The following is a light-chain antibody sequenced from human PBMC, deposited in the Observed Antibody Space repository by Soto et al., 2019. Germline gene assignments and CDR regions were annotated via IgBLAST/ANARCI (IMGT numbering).Light chain of an antibody. J-gene: IGLJ1*01. Sequence: LTQPASVSGSPGQSIAISCTGTSSDVGAYIYVSWYQHHPGKAPKLILYDVSARPSGVSDRFSGSKSGNTASLTISGLQPEDEADYYCSSYTSSSTEVFGTGTKVTVL. V-gene: IGLV2-14*03. CDR1: SSDVGAYIY. CDR3: SSYTSSSTEV. CDR2: DVS.